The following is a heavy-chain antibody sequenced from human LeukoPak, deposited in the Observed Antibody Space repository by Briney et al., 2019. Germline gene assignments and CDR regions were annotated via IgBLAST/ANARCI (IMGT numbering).Heavy chain of an antibody. CDR3: ARDDADYYGSGSMDV. Sequence: SVKVSCKASGYTFTSYGISWVRQAPGQGLEWMGGIIPIFGTANYAQKFQGRVTITADESTSTAHMELSSLRSEDTAVYYCARDDADYYGSGSMDVWGQGTTVTVSS. V-gene: IGHV1-69*13. J-gene: IGHJ6*02. D-gene: IGHD3-10*01. CDR2: IIPIFGTA. CDR1: GYTFTSYG.